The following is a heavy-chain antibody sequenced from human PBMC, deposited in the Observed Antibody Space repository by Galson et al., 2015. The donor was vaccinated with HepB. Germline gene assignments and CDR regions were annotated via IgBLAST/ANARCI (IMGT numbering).Heavy chain of an antibody. CDR2: IIPIFGTA. D-gene: IGHD3-10*01. V-gene: IGHV1-69*13. J-gene: IGHJ4*02. CDR1: GGTFSSYS. CDR3: ARGFYGSGSYRYYFDY. Sequence: SVKVSCKASGGTFSSYSITWVRQAPGQGPEWMGGIIPIFGTANYAQKFQGRVTITADESTSTAYMELSSLRSEDTAVYYCARGFYGSGSYRYYFDYWGQGTLVTVSS.